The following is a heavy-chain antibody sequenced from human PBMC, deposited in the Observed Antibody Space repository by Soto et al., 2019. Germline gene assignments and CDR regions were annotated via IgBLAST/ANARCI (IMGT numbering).Heavy chain of an antibody. CDR1: GFTFSSYA. Sequence: QVQLVESGGGVVQPGRSLRLSCAASGFTFSSYAMHRVRQAPGKGLEWVAVISYDGSNKYYADSVKGRFTISRDNSKNTLYLQMNSLRAEDTAVYYCARRDGYNTGPFDYWGQGTLVTVSS. J-gene: IGHJ4*02. V-gene: IGHV3-30-3*01. CDR3: ARRDGYNTGPFDY. CDR2: ISYDGSNK. D-gene: IGHD5-12*01.